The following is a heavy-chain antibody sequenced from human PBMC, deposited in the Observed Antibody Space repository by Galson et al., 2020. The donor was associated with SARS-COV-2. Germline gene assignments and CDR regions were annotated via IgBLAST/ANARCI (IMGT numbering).Heavy chain of an antibody. V-gene: IGHV5-51*01. Sequence: GESLKISCKGSGYSFTSYWIGWVRQMPGKGLEWMGIIYPGDSDTRYSTSFQGQVTISADKSISTAYLQWSSLKASDTAMYYCARHGVYYGSAQDLDYWGQGTLVTVSS. CDR3: ARHGVYYGSAQDLDY. CDR2: IYPGDSDT. J-gene: IGHJ4*02. D-gene: IGHD3-10*01. CDR1: GYSFTSYW.